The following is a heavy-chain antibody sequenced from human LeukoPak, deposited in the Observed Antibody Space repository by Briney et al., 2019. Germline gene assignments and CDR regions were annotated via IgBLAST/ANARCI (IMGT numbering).Heavy chain of an antibody. Sequence: GGSLRLSCAASGFTFSSYSMNWVRQAPGKGLEWVSSISSSSSYIYYADSVKGRFTISRDNAKNSLYLQMNSLRAEDTAVYYCARDEGPYSSGWYVSFDYWGQGALVTVSS. CDR2: ISSSSSYI. D-gene: IGHD6-19*01. J-gene: IGHJ4*02. CDR3: ARDEGPYSSGWYVSFDY. CDR1: GFTFSSYS. V-gene: IGHV3-21*01.